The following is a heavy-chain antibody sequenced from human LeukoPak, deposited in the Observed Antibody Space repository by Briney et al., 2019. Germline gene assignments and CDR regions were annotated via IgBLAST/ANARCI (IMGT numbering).Heavy chain of an antibody. Sequence: PSETLSRTCTVSGGSISSYYWSWIRQPPGKGLEWIGYTHYSGSPSYNPALKSRVTVSVDTSKNLFSLKLISVTAADTAVYYCASPPAGCGGPCPFDSGGQGTLATVSP. D-gene: IGHD2-21*01. V-gene: IGHV4-59*12. CDR3: ASPPAGCGGPCPFDS. CDR1: GGSISSYY. J-gene: IGHJ4*02. CDR2: THYSGSP.